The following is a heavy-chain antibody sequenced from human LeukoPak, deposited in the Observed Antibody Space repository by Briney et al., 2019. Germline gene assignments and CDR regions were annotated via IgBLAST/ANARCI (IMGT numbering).Heavy chain of an antibody. D-gene: IGHD1-1*01. J-gene: IGHJ4*02. CDR3: ARPSRSTGPAY. CDR1: GFTFGSYS. Sequence: PGGSLRLSCAASGFTFGSYSMNWVRQAPGKGPEWVSWISSTSNTIYYADSVKGRFTISRDNAKNSLDLQMNSLRDEDTAVYYCARPSRSTGPAYWGQGTLVTVSS. V-gene: IGHV3-48*02. CDR2: ISSTSNTI.